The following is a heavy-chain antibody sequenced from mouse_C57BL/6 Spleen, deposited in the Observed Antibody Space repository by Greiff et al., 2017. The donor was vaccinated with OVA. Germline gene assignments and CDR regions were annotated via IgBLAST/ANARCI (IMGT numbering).Heavy chain of an antibody. Sequence: QVQLQQSGAELVKPGASVKISCKASGYAFSSYWMNWVKQRPGTGLEWIGQIYPGDGDTNYNGKFKGKATLTVDKSSSTAYMQLSSLTSEDSAVYYCAREGYYYGSSLYAMDYWGQGTSVTVSS. CDR2: IYPGDGDT. J-gene: IGHJ4*01. CDR3: AREGYYYGSSLYAMDY. V-gene: IGHV1-80*01. D-gene: IGHD1-1*01. CDR1: GYAFSSYW.